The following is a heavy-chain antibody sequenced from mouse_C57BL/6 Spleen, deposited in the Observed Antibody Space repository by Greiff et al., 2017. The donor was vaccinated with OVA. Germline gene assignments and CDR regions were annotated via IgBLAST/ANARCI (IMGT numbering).Heavy chain of an antibody. Sequence: VQLQQSGPELVKPGASVKISCKASGYTFTDYYMNWVKQSHGKSLEWIGDINPNNGGTSYNQKFKGKATLTVDKSSSTAYMELRSLTSEDSAVYYCALWGTWFAYWGQGTLVTVSA. V-gene: IGHV1-26*01. D-gene: IGHD6-1*01. CDR2: INPNNGGT. J-gene: IGHJ3*01. CDR3: ALWGTWFAY. CDR1: GYTFTDYY.